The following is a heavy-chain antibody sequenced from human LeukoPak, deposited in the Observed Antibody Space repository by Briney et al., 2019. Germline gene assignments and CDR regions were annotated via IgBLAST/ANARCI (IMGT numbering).Heavy chain of an antibody. V-gene: IGHV1-24*01. CDR1: GYTLTELS. D-gene: IGHD1-14*01. Sequence: ASVKVSCKVSGYTLTELSMHWVRQAPGKGLEWMGGFDPEDGETTYAQKFQGRVTMTEDTSTDTAYMELSSLRSEDTAVYYCATAGIRFGWFDPWGQGTLVTVSS. CDR2: FDPEDGET. CDR3: ATAGIRFGWFDP. J-gene: IGHJ5*02.